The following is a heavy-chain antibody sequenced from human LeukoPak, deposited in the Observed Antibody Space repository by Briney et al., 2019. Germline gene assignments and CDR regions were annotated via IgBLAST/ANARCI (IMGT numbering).Heavy chain of an antibody. CDR2: VKPDGSEK. Sequence: GGSLRLSCAASGFSFSDYWMSWVRQAPEEGLEWVANVKPDGSEKYYVDSVKGRFTISRDNARNSLYLQMDSLRAEDTAVYYCANLWEMGYWGQGTLVTVSS. CDR3: ANLWEMGY. J-gene: IGHJ4*02. CDR1: GFSFSDYW. D-gene: IGHD5-24*01. V-gene: IGHV3-7*01.